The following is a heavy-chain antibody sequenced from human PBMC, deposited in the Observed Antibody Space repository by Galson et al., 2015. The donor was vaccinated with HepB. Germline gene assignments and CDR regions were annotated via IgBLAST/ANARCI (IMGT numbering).Heavy chain of an antibody. CDR3: ATVGAPYGLDV. J-gene: IGHJ6*02. CDR2: IWYDGSKT. V-gene: IGHV3-33*03. Sequence: SLRLSCAASGFSFRDYGIHWVRQGPGKGLEWVAGIWYDGSKTYYGDSVKGRFTISRDNINNILYLQMNNLRPEDTALYYCATVGAPYGLDVWGHGTTVIVS. CDR1: GFSFRDYG.